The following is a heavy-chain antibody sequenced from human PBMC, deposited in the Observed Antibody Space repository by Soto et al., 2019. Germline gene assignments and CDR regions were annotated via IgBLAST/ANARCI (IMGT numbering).Heavy chain of an antibody. CDR1: GFTFSSYA. J-gene: IGHJ4*02. D-gene: IGHD5-18*01. CDR2: ISGSGFST. CDR3: ATAWSDTAMITPYFDY. V-gene: IGHV3-23*01. Sequence: PGGSLRLSCAASGFTFSSYAMSWVRQAPGKGLEWVSSISGSGFSTYYADSVKGRFTISRDTSKNTLYLQMNSLRAEDTAIYYCATAWSDTAMITPYFDYWGQGTLVTVSS.